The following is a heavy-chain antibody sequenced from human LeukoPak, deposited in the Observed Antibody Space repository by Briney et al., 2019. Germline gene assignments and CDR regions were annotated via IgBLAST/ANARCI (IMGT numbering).Heavy chain of an antibody. CDR3: VSQWFDY. Sequence: GGSLRLSCAASGFTFNNAWMNWVRQAPGKGLEWVARIKTKTDGGTTDYAASVKGRFTISRDDSKNTLYLQMNCLKTEDTAVYYCVSQWFDYWGQGTLVTVSS. V-gene: IGHV3-15*01. CDR2: IKTKTDGGTT. J-gene: IGHJ4*02. D-gene: IGHD2-8*01. CDR1: GFTFNNAW.